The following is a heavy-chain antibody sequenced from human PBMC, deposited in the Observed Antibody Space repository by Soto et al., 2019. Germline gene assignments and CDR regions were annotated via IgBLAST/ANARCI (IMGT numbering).Heavy chain of an antibody. D-gene: IGHD2-8*01. J-gene: IGHJ6*02. CDR2: INPKSGGT. Sequence: SVKVSCKASGYSFTDYHIHWVRQAPVQGLEWLGRINPKSGGTSTSQKFQGWVTMTTDTSISTASMELTRLTSDDTAIYYCARGDSTDCSNGVCSFFYNHDMDVWGQGTTVTVSS. CDR1: GYSFTDYH. CDR3: ARGDSTDCSNGVCSFFYNHDMDV. V-gene: IGHV1-2*04.